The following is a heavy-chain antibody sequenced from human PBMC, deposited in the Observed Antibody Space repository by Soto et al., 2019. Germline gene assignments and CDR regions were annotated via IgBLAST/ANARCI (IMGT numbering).Heavy chain of an antibody. D-gene: IGHD6-13*01. J-gene: IGHJ1*01. V-gene: IGHV3-9*01. Sequence: GGSLRLSCAASGFTFDDYAMHWVRQVPGKGLEWVSGINWNSGSIGYGYSVKGRFAISRDNAKNSLHLQMNSLSAEDTAFYYCVKDESINWYSGHFRHWGQGTLVTVSS. CDR2: INWNSGSI. CDR1: GFTFDDYA. CDR3: VKDESINWYSGHFRH.